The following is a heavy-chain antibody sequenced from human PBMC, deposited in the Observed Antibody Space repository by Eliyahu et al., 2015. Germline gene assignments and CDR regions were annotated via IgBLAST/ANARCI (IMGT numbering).Heavy chain of an antibody. D-gene: IGHD2-15*01. CDR2: ISSSSSYI. CDR3: ARDDCSGGSCYSFDY. CDR1: GXXFXXYS. V-gene: IGHV3-21*01. Sequence: EVQLVESGGGLVKPGGSLRLSCAXSGXXFXXYSMXXVRQAPGKGLEWVSSISSSSSYIYYADSVKGRFTISRDNAKNSLYLQMNSLRAEDTAVYYCARDDCSGGSCYSFDYWGQGTLVTVSS. J-gene: IGHJ4*02.